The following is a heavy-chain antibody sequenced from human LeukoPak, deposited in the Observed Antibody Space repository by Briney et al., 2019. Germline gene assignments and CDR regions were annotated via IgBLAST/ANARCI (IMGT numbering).Heavy chain of an antibody. CDR3: ARNILFAFDI. D-gene: IGHD2/OR15-2a*01. Sequence: PWGSLCLSCAAPGFTFSSCGMHWVCQAPGKGLEWVAVISYDGSNKYYAGSVKGRFTISRDNSKSTLYLQMNSLRAEDTATYYCARNILFAFDIWGRGRMATVSS. J-gene: IGHJ3*02. V-gene: IGHV3-33*05. CDR2: ISYDGSNK. CDR1: GFTFSSCG.